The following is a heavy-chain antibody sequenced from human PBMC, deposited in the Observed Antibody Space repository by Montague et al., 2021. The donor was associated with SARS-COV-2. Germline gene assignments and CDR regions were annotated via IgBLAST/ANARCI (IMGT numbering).Heavy chain of an antibody. Sequence: CAISGDSVSSNSAAWNWIRQSPSRGLEWLGRTYYRSKWYNDYAVSVKSLITINPDTSKNQFSLQLDSVTPEYTPVYYCARDDPYCTNGVCYTGNWFDPWGQGTLVTVSS. D-gene: IGHD2-8*01. CDR1: GDSVSSNSAA. V-gene: IGHV6-1*01. CDR3: ARDDPYCTNGVCYTGNWFDP. J-gene: IGHJ5*02. CDR2: TYYRSKWYN.